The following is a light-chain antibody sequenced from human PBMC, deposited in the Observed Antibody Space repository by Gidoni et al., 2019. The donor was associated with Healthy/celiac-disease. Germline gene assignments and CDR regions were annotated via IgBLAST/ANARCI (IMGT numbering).Light chain of an antibody. J-gene: IGLJ3*02. CDR1: SSDVGGYNY. CDR3: SSYTSSSTPWV. CDR2: DVS. Sequence: QSALTQPASVSGSPGQSITISYTGTSSDVGGYNYVSWYQQHPGKAPKLMIYDVSNRPSGVSNRFSGSKSGNTASLTISGLQAEDEADYYCSSYTSSSTPWVFGGGTKLTV. V-gene: IGLV2-14*03.